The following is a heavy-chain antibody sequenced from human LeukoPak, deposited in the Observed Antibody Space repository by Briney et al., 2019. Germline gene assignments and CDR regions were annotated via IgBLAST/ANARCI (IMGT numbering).Heavy chain of an antibody. CDR2: INDIGTST. V-gene: IGHV3-74*01. CDR3: AKDPSWYNWKFSGDY. J-gene: IGHJ4*02. Sequence: GGSLRLSCGASGFTFRYNWMHWVRQAPGKGLVWVSRINDIGTSTNYADSVKGRFTISRDNSKNTLSLQMNSLRAEDTAVYYCAKDPSWYNWKFSGDYWGQGTLVTVSS. CDR1: GFTFRYNW. D-gene: IGHD1-20*01.